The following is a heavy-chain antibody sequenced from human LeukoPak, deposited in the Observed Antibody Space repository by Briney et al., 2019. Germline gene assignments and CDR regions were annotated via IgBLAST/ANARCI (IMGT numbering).Heavy chain of an antibody. V-gene: IGHV1-2*02. CDR2: INPNSGGT. CDR1: GYTFTDYY. D-gene: IGHD1-26*01. Sequence: ASVTVSCKASGYTFTDYYMNWVRQAPGQGLEWMGWINPNSGGTNYAQKFQGRVTMTRDTSISTAYMELSSLRSDDTAMYYCTRALGSDYWGQGNPGHRLR. J-gene: IGHJ4*02. CDR3: TRALGSDY.